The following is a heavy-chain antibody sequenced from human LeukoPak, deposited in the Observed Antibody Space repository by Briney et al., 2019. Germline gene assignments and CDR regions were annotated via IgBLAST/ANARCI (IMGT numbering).Heavy chain of an antibody. D-gene: IGHD4-17*01. Sequence: SSETLSLTCTVSGGSISSYYWSWIRKPPGKGLEWIGYIYYSGFTNYNPSLKSRVTMSVDTSKNQFSLKLSSVTAADTAVYYCARYGDPEVGWFDPWGQGTLVTVSS. CDR2: IYYSGFT. CDR3: ARYGDPEVGWFDP. J-gene: IGHJ5*02. V-gene: IGHV4-59*01. CDR1: GGSISSYY.